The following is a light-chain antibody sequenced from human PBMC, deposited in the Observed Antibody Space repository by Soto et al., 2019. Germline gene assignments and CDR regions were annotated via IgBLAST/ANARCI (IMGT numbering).Light chain of an antibody. CDR2: AGS. V-gene: IGKV3-20*01. CDR1: QSVNNNY. CDR3: QQYGNAPWT. Sequence: EIVLTQSPGTLSLSPGERATLSCRASQSVNNNYLAWYQHKPGQSPRLLLYAGSNRARGIPDRFGGSGSGTDFTLPVSRLEPEAVAVDYCQQYGNAPWTFGQGTKVEI. J-gene: IGKJ1*01.